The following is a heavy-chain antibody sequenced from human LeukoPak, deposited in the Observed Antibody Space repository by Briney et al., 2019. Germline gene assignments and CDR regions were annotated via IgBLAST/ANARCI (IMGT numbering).Heavy chain of an antibody. CDR3: AGYSSSGWYFDF. J-gene: IGHJ4*02. V-gene: IGHV6-1*01. CDR1: GDSVSSNSAA. CDR2: TYYRSKWYS. Sequence: SQTLSLTCDISGDSVSSNSAAWSWIRQSPSRGLEWLGRTYYRSKWYSDYGVSVRGRITVSPDTSKNQFSLKLDSVNPEDTAVYYCAGYSSSGWYFDFWGQGSLVTVSS. D-gene: IGHD6-19*01.